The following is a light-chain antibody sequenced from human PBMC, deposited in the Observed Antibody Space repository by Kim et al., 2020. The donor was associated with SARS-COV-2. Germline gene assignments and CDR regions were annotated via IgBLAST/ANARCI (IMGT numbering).Light chain of an antibody. Sequence: QSALTQPRSVSGSPGQSVTIPCTGTSSDVGGYNYVSWYQQHPGKAPKLIIYDVNKRPSGVPDRFSGSKSGNTASLTISGLQADDEAEYSCCSYAGAYSFVFGTGTKVTVL. CDR3: CSYAGAYSFV. J-gene: IGLJ1*01. V-gene: IGLV2-11*01. CDR1: SSDVGGYNY. CDR2: DVN.